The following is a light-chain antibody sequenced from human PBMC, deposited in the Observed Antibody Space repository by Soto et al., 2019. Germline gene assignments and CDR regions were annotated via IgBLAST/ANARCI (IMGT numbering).Light chain of an antibody. Sequence: EIVLTQSPGILSLSRGERATLSCRASQSVSNDFLAWYQQKPGQAPRLLIYGASTRATGIPDRFSGSGSGTDFTLIISSLEPEDFAFYYCQQGNTWPWTFGQGTKVDIK. CDR1: QSVSNDF. J-gene: IGKJ1*01. CDR2: GAS. CDR3: QQGNTWPWT. V-gene: IGKV3D-20*02.